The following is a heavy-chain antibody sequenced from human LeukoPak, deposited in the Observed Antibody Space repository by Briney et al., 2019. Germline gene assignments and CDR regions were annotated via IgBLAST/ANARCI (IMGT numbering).Heavy chain of an antibody. J-gene: IGHJ4*02. V-gene: IGHV4-30-4*01. CDR2: IYYSGST. D-gene: IGHD4-17*01. CDR1: GGSISSGDYY. CDR3: AREDYGDYLPVY. Sequence: KPSETLSVTCTVSGGSISSGDYYWSWIRQPPGKGLEWIGYIYYSGSTYYNPSFKSRVTISVDTSKNQFSLKLSSVTAADTAVYYCAREDYGDYLPVYWGQGTLVTVSS.